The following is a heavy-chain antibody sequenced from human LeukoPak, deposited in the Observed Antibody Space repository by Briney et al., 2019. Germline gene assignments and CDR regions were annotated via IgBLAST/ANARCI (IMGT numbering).Heavy chain of an antibody. CDR2: ISGTDGNT. CDR3: AKGTYSIVGATRFDN. D-gene: IGHD1-26*01. Sequence: GGSLRPSCAASGSTFTNYAMGWVRQAPGKGLEWVSSISGTDGNTYYADSVKGRFSISRDNSKNTLYLQMNSLRAEDTALYYCAKGTYSIVGATRFDNWGPGTLVTVSS. CDR1: GSTFTNYA. J-gene: IGHJ4*02. V-gene: IGHV3-23*01.